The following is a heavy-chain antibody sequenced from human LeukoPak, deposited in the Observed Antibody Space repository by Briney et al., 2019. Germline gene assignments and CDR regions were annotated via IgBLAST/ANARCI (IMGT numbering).Heavy chain of an antibody. Sequence: ASVKVSCKASGGTFSSYAISWVRQAPGQGLEWMGGIIPIFGTVNYAQKFQGRVTMTRDMSTSTVYMELSSLRSEDTAVYYCARDLGYYDSSGYYLHAFDIWGQGTMVTVSS. D-gene: IGHD3-22*01. CDR2: IIPIFGTV. J-gene: IGHJ3*02. CDR1: GGTFSSYA. V-gene: IGHV1-69*05. CDR3: ARDLGYYDSSGYYLHAFDI.